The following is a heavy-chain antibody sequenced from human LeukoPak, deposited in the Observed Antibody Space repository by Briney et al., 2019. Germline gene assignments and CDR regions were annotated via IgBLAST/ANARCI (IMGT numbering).Heavy chain of an antibody. CDR3: ARCTTGRTFGSLREIKRSREIDY. Sequence: PGGSLRLSCAASGFTFSRYSLNWVRQAPGKGLEWVSSISSGSSYMYYSDSVKGRFTISRDNAKNSLYLQMNSLRVEDTAVYYCARCTTGRTFGSLREIKRSREIDYWGQGTLVTVSS. J-gene: IGHJ4*02. D-gene: IGHD1-1*01. CDR1: GFTFSRYS. V-gene: IGHV3-21*01. CDR2: ISSGSSYM.